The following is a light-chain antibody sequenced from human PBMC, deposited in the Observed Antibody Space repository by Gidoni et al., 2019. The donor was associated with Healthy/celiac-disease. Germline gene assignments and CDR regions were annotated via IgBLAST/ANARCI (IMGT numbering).Light chain of an antibody. J-gene: IGKJ4*01. CDR2: AAS. Sequence: DIQMTQSPCSLSASVGDRVTIPCRASQSISSYLNLYQQKPGKAPKLLIYAASNLRSRVPSRFSGSGSGTDFTLTINSLQAGEFGTYYCQQSYSTPLTFGGXTKVEIK. CDR1: QSISSY. CDR3: QQSYSTPLT. V-gene: IGKV1-39*01.